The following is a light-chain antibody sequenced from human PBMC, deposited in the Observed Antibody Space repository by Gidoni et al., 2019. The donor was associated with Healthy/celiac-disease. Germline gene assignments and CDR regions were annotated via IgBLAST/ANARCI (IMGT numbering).Light chain of an antibody. J-gene: IGKJ4*01. CDR2: AAS. CDR1: QSISSY. V-gene: IGKV1-39*01. CDR3: QQSYSTPPS. Sequence: DIQMTQSPSSLSASVRDRVTITCRASQSISSYLHWYQQKPGKAPKLLIYAASSLQSGVPSRFSGSGSGTDFTLTISSLQPEDFATYYCQQSYSTPPSFGGGTKVEIK.